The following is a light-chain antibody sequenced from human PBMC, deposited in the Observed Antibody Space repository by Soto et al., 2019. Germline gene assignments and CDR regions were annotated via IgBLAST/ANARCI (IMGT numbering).Light chain of an antibody. Sequence: QSVLTQPPSVSAAPGQRVTIPCSGSNINIGANHVSWYQHLPRTAPPLVVYSNDRRPSDLPGHFSGSKSGTSANFVITGLQPGEEAAYYCGTWDASMFSFVFGPGTKVTVL. CDR1: NINIGANH. J-gene: IGLJ1*01. CDR2: SND. V-gene: IGLV1-51*01. CDR3: GTWDASMFSFV.